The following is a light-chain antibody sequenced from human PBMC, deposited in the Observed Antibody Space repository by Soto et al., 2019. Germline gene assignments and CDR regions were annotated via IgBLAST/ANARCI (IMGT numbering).Light chain of an antibody. CDR1: QSVTSSY. Sequence: PGARATLSCRASQSVTSSYLAWYQQTPGQAPRLLIYDASSRATGIPDRFSGGGSGTDFTLTISRLEPEDFAVYYCQLYGTSPLYTFGQGTKLEIK. CDR3: QLYGTSPLYT. V-gene: IGKV3-20*01. CDR2: DAS. J-gene: IGKJ2*01.